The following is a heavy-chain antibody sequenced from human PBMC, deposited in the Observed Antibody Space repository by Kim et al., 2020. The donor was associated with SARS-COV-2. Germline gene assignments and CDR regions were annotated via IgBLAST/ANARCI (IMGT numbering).Heavy chain of an antibody. J-gene: IGHJ4*02. CDR3: ARQRGRIAARLVGGPFDY. CDR2: ISYDGSNK. Sequence: GGSLRLSCAASGFTFSSYAMHWVRQAPGKGLEWVAVISYDGSNKYYADSVKGRFTISRDNSKNTLYLQMNSLRAEDTAVYYCARQRGRIAARLVGGPFDYWGQGTLVTVSS. CDR1: GFTFSSYA. D-gene: IGHD6-6*01. V-gene: IGHV3-30*04.